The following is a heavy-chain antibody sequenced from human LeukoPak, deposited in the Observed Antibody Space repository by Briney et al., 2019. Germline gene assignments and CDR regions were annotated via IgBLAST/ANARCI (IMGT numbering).Heavy chain of an antibody. V-gene: IGHV4-4*07. D-gene: IGHD3-22*01. Sequence: SETLSLTCTVSGGSISSYYWIWVRQPAGKGLEWIGRIYTSGSTNYNPSLKSRVTMSVDTSKNQFSLKLSSVTAADTAVYYCASYTYYYDSNGYQDAFDFWSQGTMVTVSS. CDR2: IYTSGST. CDR1: GGSISSYY. CDR3: ASYTYYYDSNGYQDAFDF. J-gene: IGHJ3*01.